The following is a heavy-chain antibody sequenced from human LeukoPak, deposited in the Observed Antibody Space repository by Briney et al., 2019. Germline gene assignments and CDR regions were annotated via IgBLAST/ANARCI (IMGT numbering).Heavy chain of an antibody. CDR3: ARGGSYGYYDSSGYLDY. V-gene: IGHV3-21*01. D-gene: IGHD3-22*01. Sequence: GGSLRLSCAASGFTFSSYSMNWVRQAPGKGLEWVSSISSSSSYIYYADSVKGRFTISRDNAKNSQYLQMNSLRAEDTAVYYCARGGSYGYYDSSGYLDYWGQGTLVTVSS. J-gene: IGHJ4*02. CDR2: ISSSSSYI. CDR1: GFTFSSYS.